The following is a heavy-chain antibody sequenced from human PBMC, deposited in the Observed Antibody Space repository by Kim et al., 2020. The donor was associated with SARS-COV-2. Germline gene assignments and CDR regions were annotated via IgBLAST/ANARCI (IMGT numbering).Heavy chain of an antibody. CDR3: TREGAARLGDYDY. V-gene: IGHV3-48*04. Sequence: GGSLSLSCTASGFTFSAYTLSWVRQAPGKGLEWVSCISGSSGTIYYADSVKGRFTISRDNAKNSLYLQMNILRADDTAVYYCTREGAARLGDYDYWGPG. D-gene: IGHD3-16*01. CDR1: GFTFSAYT. CDR2: ISGSSGTI. J-gene: IGHJ4*02.